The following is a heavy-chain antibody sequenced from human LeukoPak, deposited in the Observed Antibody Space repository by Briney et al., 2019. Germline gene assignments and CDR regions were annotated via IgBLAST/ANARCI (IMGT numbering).Heavy chain of an antibody. Sequence: GGSLRLSCAASGFTFSNYWMHWVRQAPGKGLVWVSRINSDGSSTIYADSVKGRFTISRGNAKNTVYLQMNSLRAEDTAVYYCARGSSSGFHWGQGTLVTVSS. D-gene: IGHD6-19*01. CDR1: GFTFSNYW. CDR2: INSDGSST. V-gene: IGHV3-74*01. J-gene: IGHJ4*02. CDR3: ARGSSSGFH.